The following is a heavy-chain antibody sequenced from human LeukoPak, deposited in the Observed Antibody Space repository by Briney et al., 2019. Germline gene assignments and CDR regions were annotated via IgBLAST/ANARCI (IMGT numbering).Heavy chain of an antibody. V-gene: IGHV3-48*03. CDR2: ISISVTRI. CDR3: ARGPYSSSWSAWFDP. Sequence: GGSLRLSCAASGSTVTSHEMNWVRQARGKGLEWVSYISISVTRIYYADTVKGRFTISRDNAKNSLYLQMNSLRAEDTAFYYCARGPYSSSWSAWFDPWGQGSLVTVSS. CDR1: GSTVTSHE. J-gene: IGHJ5*02. D-gene: IGHD6-13*01.